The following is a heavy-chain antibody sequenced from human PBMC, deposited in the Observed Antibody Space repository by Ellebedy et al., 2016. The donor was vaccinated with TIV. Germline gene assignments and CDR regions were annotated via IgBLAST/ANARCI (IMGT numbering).Heavy chain of an antibody. Sequence: AASVKVSCKASGGTFSSYAISWVRQAPGQGLEWMGGIIPIFGTANYAQKFQGRVTITADESTSTAYMELSSLRSEDTAVYYCARVGAETARDTYDYWGQGTLVTVSS. V-gene: IGHV1-69*13. CDR1: GGTFSSYA. CDR3: ARVGAETARDTYDY. J-gene: IGHJ4*02. D-gene: IGHD5-18*01. CDR2: IIPIFGTA.